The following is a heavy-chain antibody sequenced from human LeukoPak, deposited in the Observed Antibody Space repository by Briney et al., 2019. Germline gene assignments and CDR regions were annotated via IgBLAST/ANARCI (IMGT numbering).Heavy chain of an antibody. J-gene: IGHJ4*02. CDR3: ASPGEDYYFDY. CDR2: IRYDGSNK. CDR1: GFTFSSYG. D-gene: IGHD3-16*01. V-gene: IGHV3-30*02. Sequence: GSLRLSCAASGFTFSSYGMHWVRQAPGKGLEWVAFIRYDGSNKYYADSVKGRFTISRDNSKNTLYLQMNSLRAEDTAVYYCASPGEDYYFDYWGQGTLVTVSS.